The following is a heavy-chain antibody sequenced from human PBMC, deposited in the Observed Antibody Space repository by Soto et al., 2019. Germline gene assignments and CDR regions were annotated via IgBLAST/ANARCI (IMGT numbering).Heavy chain of an antibody. V-gene: IGHV1-69*01. Sequence: QGQLVQSGADVKKPGSSVKVSCKASGGTFSSYAISWVRQAPGQGLEWRGGIIPISGTANYAQKFQGRVTITADESTSTAYMELSSLRSEDTAVYYCARSQGSSTSLEIYYYYYYGMDVWGQGTTVTVSS. D-gene: IGHD2-2*01. CDR2: IIPISGTA. CDR3: ARSQGSSTSLEIYYYYYYGMDV. CDR1: GGTFSSYA. J-gene: IGHJ6*02.